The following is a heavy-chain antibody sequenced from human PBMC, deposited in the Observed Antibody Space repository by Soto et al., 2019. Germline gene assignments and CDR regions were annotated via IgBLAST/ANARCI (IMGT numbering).Heavy chain of an antibody. CDR1: GYTFTSYA. Sequence: GASVKVSCKASGYTFTSYAMHWVRQAPGQRLEWMGWINAGNGNTKYSQKFQGRVTITRDTSASTAYMELGSLRSEDTAVYYCARDQGCSSTSCYGVYYYYGMDVWGQGTTVTVSS. CDR2: INAGNGNT. CDR3: ARDQGCSSTSCYGVYYYYGMDV. V-gene: IGHV1-3*01. J-gene: IGHJ6*02. D-gene: IGHD2-2*01.